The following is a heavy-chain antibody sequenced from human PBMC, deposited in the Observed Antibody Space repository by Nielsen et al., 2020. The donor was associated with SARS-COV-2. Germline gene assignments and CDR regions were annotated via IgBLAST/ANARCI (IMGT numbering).Heavy chain of an antibody. CDR3: AKATSGGYNYGMDV. Sequence: ASVKVSCKVSGYTLTELSMHWVRQAPGKGLEWMGGFDPEDGETIYAQKFQGRVTMTEDTSTDTAYMELNSLRAEDTAVYYCAKATSGGYNYGMDVWGQGTTVTVSS. J-gene: IGHJ6*02. D-gene: IGHD3-22*01. V-gene: IGHV1-24*01. CDR1: GYTLTELS. CDR2: FDPEDGET.